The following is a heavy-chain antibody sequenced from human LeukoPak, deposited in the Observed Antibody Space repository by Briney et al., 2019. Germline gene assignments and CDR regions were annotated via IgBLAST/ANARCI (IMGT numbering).Heavy chain of an antibody. Sequence: SETLSLTCAVYGGSLNNYYWSWIRQPPGKGLEWIGEITHSGSTSYNPSLKSRVTISVDTSKKQFSLNLSSVTAADTAVYYCARGWGVVIWGRGTLVTVSS. J-gene: IGHJ4*02. CDR3: ARGWGVVI. D-gene: IGHD3-10*01. CDR2: ITHSGST. CDR1: GGSLNNYY. V-gene: IGHV4-34*01.